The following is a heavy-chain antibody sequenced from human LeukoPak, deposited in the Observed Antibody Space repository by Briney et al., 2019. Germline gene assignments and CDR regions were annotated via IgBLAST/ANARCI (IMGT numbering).Heavy chain of an antibody. D-gene: IGHD2/OR15-2a*01. V-gene: IGHV1-24*01. CDR1: GSTLTELS. J-gene: IGHJ5*02. Sequence: ASVKVSCEVSGSTLTELSMHWVRQAPGEGLEWMGGFDPEDGEPIYAQKFQGRVTMTEDTSTDTVHMELSSLRSEDTAVYYCATDFLGFDPWGQGTLVTVSS. CDR2: FDPEDGEP. CDR3: ATDFLGFDP.